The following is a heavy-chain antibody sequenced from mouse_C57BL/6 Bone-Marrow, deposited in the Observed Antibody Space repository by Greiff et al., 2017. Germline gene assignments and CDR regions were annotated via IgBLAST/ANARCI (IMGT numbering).Heavy chain of an antibody. Sequence: EVMLVESGGDLVKPGGSLKLSCAASGFTFSSYGMSWVRQTPDKRLEWVATISSGGSYTYYPDSVKGRFTISRDNAKNTLYLQMSSLKSEDTAMYYCARWGLLYYFYYWGQGTTLTVSS. CDR1: GFTFSSYG. J-gene: IGHJ2*01. V-gene: IGHV5-6*01. CDR2: ISSGGSYT. D-gene: IGHD2-3*01. CDR3: ARWGLLYYFYY.